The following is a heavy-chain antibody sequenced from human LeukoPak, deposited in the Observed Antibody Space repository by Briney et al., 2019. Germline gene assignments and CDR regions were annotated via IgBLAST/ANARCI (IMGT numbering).Heavy chain of an antibody. V-gene: IGHV3-23*01. Sequence: GGSLRLSCAASGLTFSNYAMNWARQASGRGLEWVSGITDSGRKTYYADSVKGRFSISRDNSKNTVYLQMSDLRAEDTAVYYCAEITKATTPNYWGQGTLVTVSS. J-gene: IGHJ4*02. D-gene: IGHD4-17*01. CDR1: GLTFSNYA. CDR3: AEITKATTPNY. CDR2: ITDSGRKT.